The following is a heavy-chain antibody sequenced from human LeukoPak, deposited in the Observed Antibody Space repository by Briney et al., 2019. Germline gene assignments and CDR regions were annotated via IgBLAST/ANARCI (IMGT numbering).Heavy chain of an antibody. J-gene: IGHJ4*02. D-gene: IGHD3-22*01. V-gene: IGHV3-9*03. Sequence: PGRSLRLSCAASGFTFDDYAMHWVRQAPGKGLEWVSGISGNSGSIGYADSVKGRFTISRDNAKNSLYLQMNSLRAEDMALYYCAKGSYDSSGYYSFDYWGQGTLVTVSS. CDR3: AKGSYDSSGYYSFDY. CDR1: GFTFDDYA. CDR2: ISGNSGSI.